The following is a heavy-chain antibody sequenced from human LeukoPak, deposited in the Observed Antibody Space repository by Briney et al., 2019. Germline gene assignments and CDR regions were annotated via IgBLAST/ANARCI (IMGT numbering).Heavy chain of an antibody. J-gene: IGHJ4*02. CDR2: ISGGGTNT. V-gene: IGHV3-23*01. CDR1: GFTCNSCA. D-gene: IGHD1-7*01. CDR3: AKDPSGGTEN. Sequence: PGGSLRLSCAASGFTCNSCAMSWVRQAPRKGLEWVSAISGGGTNTYYADSVKGRFTISRDSSKNTLYLQMNSLRAEDTAIYYCAKDPSGGTENWGQGTLVTVSS.